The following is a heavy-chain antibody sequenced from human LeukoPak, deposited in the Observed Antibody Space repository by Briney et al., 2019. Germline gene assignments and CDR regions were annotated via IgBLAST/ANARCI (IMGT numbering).Heavy chain of an antibody. CDR2: IRYDGSNK. CDR1: GFTSSSYG. CDR3: AKGEVATIKPFDY. V-gene: IGHV3-30*02. J-gene: IGHJ4*02. Sequence: PGGSLRLSYAAYGFTSSSYGMHWVRQAPGKGLEWVAFIRYDGSNKYYADSVKGRFTISRDNSKNTLYLQMNSLRAEDTAVYYCAKGEVATIKPFDYWGQGTLVTVSS. D-gene: IGHD5-12*01.